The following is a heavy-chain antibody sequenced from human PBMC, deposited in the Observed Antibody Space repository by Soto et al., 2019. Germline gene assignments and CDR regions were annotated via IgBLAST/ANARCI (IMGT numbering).Heavy chain of an antibody. V-gene: IGHV1-8*01. J-gene: IGHJ4*02. CDR2: MNPNSGNT. CDR1: GYTFTSYD. D-gene: IGHD6-19*01. CDR3: ARERTVARNDY. Sequence: QVQLVQSGAEVKKPGASVKVSCKASGYTFTSYDINWVRQATGQGLEWMGWMNPNSGNTGYAQNFQGRVTMTRNTSGSADYMELSSLRSEDKAVYYCARERTVARNDYWGQGTLVTVSS.